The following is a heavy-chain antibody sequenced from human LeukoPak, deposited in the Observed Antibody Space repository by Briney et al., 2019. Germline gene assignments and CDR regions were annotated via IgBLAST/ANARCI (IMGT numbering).Heavy chain of an antibody. CDR2: ITSSSSTI. V-gene: IGHV3-48*01. J-gene: IGHJ4*02. CDR1: GFTFTSYT. D-gene: IGHD2/OR15-2a*01. CDR3: AGNFDS. Sequence: GGSLRLSCAASGFTFTSYTMNWVRQAPGKGLEWVSYITSSSSTIYYADSVKGRFTMSRDNAENSLYLQMNSLRAEDTAVYYCAGNFDSWGQGTLVRVSS.